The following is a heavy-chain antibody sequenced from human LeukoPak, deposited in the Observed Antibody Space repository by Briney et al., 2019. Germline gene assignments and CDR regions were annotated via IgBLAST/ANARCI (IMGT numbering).Heavy chain of an antibody. Sequence: GGSLRLSCVVSGFTLSSDWMSWVRQTPGKGLEWVATMDGGGSATYYVDSVEGRFTITRDNAKNSLFLQMNSLRAEDTALYYCANEEWYRFDYWGQGTLVTVPS. D-gene: IGHD2-8*01. CDR3: ANEEWYRFDY. J-gene: IGHJ4*02. CDR2: MDGGGSAT. V-gene: IGHV3-7*03. CDR1: GFTLSSDW.